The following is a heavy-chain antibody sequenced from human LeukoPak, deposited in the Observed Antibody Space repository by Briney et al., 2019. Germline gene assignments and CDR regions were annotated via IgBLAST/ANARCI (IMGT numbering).Heavy chain of an antibody. D-gene: IGHD3-22*01. J-gene: IGHJ4*02. V-gene: IGHV4-38-2*02. CDR1: GYSIIGGYY. CDR3: AREHYDGSGYPPYFDY. CDR2: IYHSGST. Sequence: PSETLSLTCVVSGYSIIGGYYWGWIRQPPGKGLEWIGSIYHSGSTYYNPSLKSRVTISVDTSKNQFSLKLSSLTAADTAVYYYAREHYDGSGYPPYFDYWGQGTLVTVSS.